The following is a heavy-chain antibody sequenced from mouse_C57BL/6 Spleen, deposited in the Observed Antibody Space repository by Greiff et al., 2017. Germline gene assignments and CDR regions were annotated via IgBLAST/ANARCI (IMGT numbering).Heavy chain of an antibody. CDR2: IDPENGDT. CDR3: TRTTVVAREAMDY. D-gene: IGHD1-1*01. Sequence: EVKLQESGAELVRPGASVKLSCTASGFNIKDDYMHWVKQRPEQGLEWIGWIDPENGDTEYASKFQGKATITADTSSNTAYLQLSSLTSEDTAVYYCTRTTVVAREAMDYWGQGTSVTVSS. CDR1: GFNIKDDY. J-gene: IGHJ4*01. V-gene: IGHV14-4*01.